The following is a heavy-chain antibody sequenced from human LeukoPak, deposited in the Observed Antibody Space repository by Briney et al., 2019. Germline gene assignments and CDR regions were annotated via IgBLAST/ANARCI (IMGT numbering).Heavy chain of an antibody. Sequence: ASVKVSCKASGYTFTSYDINWVRQATGQGLEWMGWTNPNSGNTGYAQKFQGRVTMTRNTSISTAYMELSSLRSEDTAVYYCAREGLLLGGVTNAVNWFDPWGQGTLVTVSS. CDR1: GYTFTSYD. CDR2: TNPNSGNT. J-gene: IGHJ5*02. V-gene: IGHV1-8*01. CDR3: AREGLLLGGVTNAVNWFDP. D-gene: IGHD3-16*01.